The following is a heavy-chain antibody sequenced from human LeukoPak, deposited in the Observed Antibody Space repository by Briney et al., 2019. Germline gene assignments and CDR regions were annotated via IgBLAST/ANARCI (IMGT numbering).Heavy chain of an antibody. Sequence: PSETLSLTCAVYGGSFSGYYWSWIRQPPGKGLEWIWEINHSGSTNYNPSLKSRVTISVDTSKNQFPLTLSSVTAADTAVYYCASAMGYYYYYGMDVWGKGTTVTVSS. CDR2: INHSGST. CDR1: GGSFSGYY. V-gene: IGHV4-34*01. CDR3: ASAMGYYYYYGMDV. J-gene: IGHJ6*04. D-gene: IGHD5-18*01.